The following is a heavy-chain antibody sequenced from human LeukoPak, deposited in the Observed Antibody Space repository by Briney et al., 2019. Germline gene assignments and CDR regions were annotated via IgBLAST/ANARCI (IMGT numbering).Heavy chain of an antibody. J-gene: IGHJ2*01. CDR1: VGSFSGYF. Sequence: PSETLSLSCAVYVGSFSGYFWSWVRQPPGKGLEWIGEINHSGSTNYNPSLKSRVTISLDASKSQLSLKLSSVTAADTAVYYCARRIGYSSAWPHWYFDLWGRGTLVTVSS. CDR3: ARRIGYSSAWPHWYFDL. D-gene: IGHD6-19*01. V-gene: IGHV4-34*01. CDR2: INHSGST.